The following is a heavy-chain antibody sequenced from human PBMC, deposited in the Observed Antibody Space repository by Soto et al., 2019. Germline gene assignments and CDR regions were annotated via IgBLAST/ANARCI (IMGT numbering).Heavy chain of an antibody. D-gene: IGHD2-21*02. V-gene: IGHV4-59*12. CDR1: GGSISSYY. Sequence: SQTLSLTWTVSGGSISSYYCSRIRQPPGKGLEWIGYIYYRGSTNYNPSLKSRVTISVDTSKNQFSLKLSSVTAADTAVYYCARAPPDCGGDCYPNNWFDPWGQGTLVTVSS. CDR2: IYYRGST. J-gene: IGHJ5*02. CDR3: ARAPPDCGGDCYPNNWFDP.